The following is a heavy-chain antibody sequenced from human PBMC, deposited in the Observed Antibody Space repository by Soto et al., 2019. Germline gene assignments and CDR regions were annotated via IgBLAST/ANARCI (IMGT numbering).Heavy chain of an antibody. D-gene: IGHD1-26*01. CDR1: GFSFSSFW. V-gene: IGHV3-74*01. J-gene: IGHJ3*02. CDR3: ARDFGEVGSTAAFDI. Sequence: GGSLRLSCAASGFSFSSFWMHWARQAPGKGLVWVAHIHNDGSRTSYADSVKGRFTISRDNAKNTLYLQMNSLRAEDTAMYYCARDFGEVGSTAAFDIWGQGTMVNVSS. CDR2: IHNDGSRT.